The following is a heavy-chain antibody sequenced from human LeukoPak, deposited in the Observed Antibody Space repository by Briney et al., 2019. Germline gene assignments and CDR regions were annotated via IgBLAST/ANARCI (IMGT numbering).Heavy chain of an antibody. V-gene: IGHV1-69*13. Sequence: GASVTVSCKASGGTFSSYAISWVRQAPGQGLEWMGGIIPIFGTANYAQKFQGRVTITADESTSTAYMELSSLRSEDTAVYYCARGFKRMEWLDYWGREPWSPSPQ. CDR2: IIPIFGTA. J-gene: IGHJ4*02. CDR1: GGTFSSYA. CDR3: ARGFKRMEWLDY. D-gene: IGHD3-3*01.